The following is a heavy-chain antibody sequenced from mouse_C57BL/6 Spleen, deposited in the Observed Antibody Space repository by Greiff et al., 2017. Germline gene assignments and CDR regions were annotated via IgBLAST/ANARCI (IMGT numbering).Heavy chain of an antibody. CDR3: AGYEGSWFAY. CDR1: GYTFTSYW. Sequence: QVHVKQPGAELVKPGASVKMSCKASGYTFTSYWITWVKQRPGQGLEWIGDIYPGSGSTNYNEKFKSKATLTVDTSSSTAYMQLSSLTSEDSAVYYCAGYEGSWFAYWGQGTLVTVSA. J-gene: IGHJ3*01. V-gene: IGHV1-55*01. D-gene: IGHD3-1*01. CDR2: IYPGSGST.